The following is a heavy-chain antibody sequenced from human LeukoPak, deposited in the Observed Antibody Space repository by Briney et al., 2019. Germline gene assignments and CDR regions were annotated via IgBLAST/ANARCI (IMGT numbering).Heavy chain of an antibody. Sequence: ASVKVSCKASGNTFTRYYMHWVRQAPGQGLEWMGIIKPSGGSTSYAQKFQGRVTMTRDTSTSTVYMELSSLRSEDTAVYYCARWTGTTGLDYWGQGTLVTVSS. CDR3: ARWTGTTGLDY. J-gene: IGHJ4*02. CDR1: GNTFTRYY. CDR2: IKPSGGST. V-gene: IGHV1-46*01. D-gene: IGHD1-1*01.